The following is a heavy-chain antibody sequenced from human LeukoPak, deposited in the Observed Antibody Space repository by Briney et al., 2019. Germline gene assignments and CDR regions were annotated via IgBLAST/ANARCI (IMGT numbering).Heavy chain of an antibody. V-gene: IGHV3-20*04. CDR1: GFRFRSYC. Sequence: GGSLRLSCAMYGFRFRSYCMSWVRQAPGKGLEWVSGINWNGGSTGYADSVKRRFTISRDNAKNSLYLQMNSLRAEDTALYYCARAYSGSYRNYYYYYVDVWGKGTTVTISS. CDR2: INWNGGST. J-gene: IGHJ6*03. D-gene: IGHD1-26*01. CDR3: ARAYSGSYRNYYYYYVDV.